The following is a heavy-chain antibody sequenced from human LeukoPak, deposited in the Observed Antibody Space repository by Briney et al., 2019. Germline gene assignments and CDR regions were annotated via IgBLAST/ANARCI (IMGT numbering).Heavy chain of an antibody. V-gene: IGHV4-39*02. Sequence: SETLSLTCTVSGGSISSSSYYWGWIRQPPGKGLEWIGSIYYSGSTYYNPSLKSRVTISVDTSKNQFSLKLSSVTAADTAVYYCAREVGDDSGSSIDYWGQGTLVTVSS. D-gene: IGHD1-26*01. CDR3: AREVGDDSGSSIDY. J-gene: IGHJ4*02. CDR1: GGSISSSSYY. CDR2: IYYSGST.